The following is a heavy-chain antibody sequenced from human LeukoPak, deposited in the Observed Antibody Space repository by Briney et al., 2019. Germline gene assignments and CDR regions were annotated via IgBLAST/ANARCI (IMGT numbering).Heavy chain of an antibody. CDR2: FDPEDGET. V-gene: IGHV1-24*01. CDR3: ATRDGGDTEYYFDY. J-gene: IGHJ4*02. Sequence: ASVKVSCKVSGYTLTELSMHWVRQAPGKGLEWMGGFDPEDGETIYAQKFQGRVTMTEDTSTDTAYMELSSLRSEDTAVYYCATRDGGDTEYYFDYWGQGTLVTVSS. D-gene: IGHD2-21*01. CDR1: GYTLTELS.